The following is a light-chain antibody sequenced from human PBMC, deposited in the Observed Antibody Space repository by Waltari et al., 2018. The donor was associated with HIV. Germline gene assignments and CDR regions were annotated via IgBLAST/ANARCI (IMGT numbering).Light chain of an antibody. CDR1: SSNIGRHA. CDR3: AAWDDSLDGPV. J-gene: IGLJ2*01. V-gene: IGLV1-44*01. CDR2: GNN. Sequence: QPVLTQPPSASGTPGQRVIISCSGSSSNIGRHAVIWYQLLPAATPTLFIFGNNPRSSGVPSRFAGSKSATSASLAISGLRSVDESDYSCAAWDDSLDGPVFGGGTKLTVL.